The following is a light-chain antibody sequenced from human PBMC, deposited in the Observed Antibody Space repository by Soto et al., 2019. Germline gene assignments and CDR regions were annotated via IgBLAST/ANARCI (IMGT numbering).Light chain of an antibody. CDR1: SSDVGGGYNY. CDR3: SSYAGNNNLI. J-gene: IGLJ2*01. V-gene: IGLV2-8*01. CDR2: EVS. Sequence: QSVLTQPPSASGSPGQSVTISCTGNSSDVGGGYNYVSWYQHHPGKVPKLMIYEVSKRPSGVPDRFYGSKSGNTASLTVSGLQAEDEADYFCSSYAGNNNLIFGGGTKVTV.